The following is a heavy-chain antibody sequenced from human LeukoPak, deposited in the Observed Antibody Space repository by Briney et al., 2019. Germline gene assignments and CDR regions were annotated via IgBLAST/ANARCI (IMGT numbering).Heavy chain of an antibody. D-gene: IGHD3-16*02. CDR2: IKQDGSEK. CDR3: ARLLYDYIWGSSRSYYFDF. CDR1: GFTFSRFW. V-gene: IGHV3-7*02. J-gene: IGHJ4*02. Sequence: GGSLRLSCAASGFTFSRFWMSWVRQAPGKGLEWVANIKQDGSEKYYVDSVKGRFTISRDNAKNSLYLQVNSLRAEDTAVYYCARLLYDYIWGSSRSYYFDFWGQGTLVTVSS.